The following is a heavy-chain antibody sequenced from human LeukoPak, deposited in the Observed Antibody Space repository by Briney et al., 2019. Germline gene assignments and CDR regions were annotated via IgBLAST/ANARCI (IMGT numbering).Heavy chain of an antibody. J-gene: IGHJ4*02. V-gene: IGHV1-46*01. CDR3: ARDSPSVSDSSGWLWGNYFDY. CDR1: GYTFTSYY. D-gene: IGHD6-19*01. Sequence: GASVKVSCKASGYTFTSYYMHWVRQAPGQGLEWMGIINPSGGSTSYAQKFQGRVTMTRDTSTSTVCMELSSLRSEDTAVYYCARDSPSVSDSSGWLWGNYFDYWGQGTLVTVSS. CDR2: INPSGGST.